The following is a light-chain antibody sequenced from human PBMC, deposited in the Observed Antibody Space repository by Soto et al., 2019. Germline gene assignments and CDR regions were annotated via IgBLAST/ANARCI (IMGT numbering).Light chain of an antibody. Sequence: DVVLTQSPISLSVTPGQPASISCISSQSLLYSDEFKYVDWYLQKPGQSPQLLIFLASKRASGVPDRFSGSGSGTNFTLKISTVEAEDVGVYYCMQARQTLTFGGGTRAEI. CDR1: QSLLYSDEFKY. J-gene: IGKJ4*01. CDR2: LAS. CDR3: MQARQTLT. V-gene: IGKV2-28*01.